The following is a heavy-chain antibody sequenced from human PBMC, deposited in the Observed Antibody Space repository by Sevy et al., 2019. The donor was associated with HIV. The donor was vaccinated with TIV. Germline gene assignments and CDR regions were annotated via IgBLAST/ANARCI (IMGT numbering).Heavy chain of an antibody. Sequence: ASVKVSCKASGYSFTSYEIHWVRQAPGQGLEWMGIINPSGGSTSYAQKFQDRVTMIRDTSKTTVYMELSSLRSEDTAVYFCARLRACGGDCYYYDFWGQGTLVTVSS. CDR3: ARLRACGGDCYYYDF. D-gene: IGHD2-21*02. J-gene: IGHJ4*02. CDR2: INPSGGST. V-gene: IGHV1-46*01. CDR1: GYSFTSYE.